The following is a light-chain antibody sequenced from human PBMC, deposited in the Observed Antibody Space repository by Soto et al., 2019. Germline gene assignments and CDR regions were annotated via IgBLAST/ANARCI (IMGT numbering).Light chain of an antibody. CDR2: EVN. V-gene: IGLV2-18*01. CDR3: SLYLSGSTYV. Sequence: QSALTQPPSVSGSPGQSVTISCTGTSSDVGSYNRLSWYQQPPGTAPKLIMYEVNTRPSGVPDRFSGSKSGSTASLTISGLQAEDEADYYCSLYLSGSTYVFGTGTKVTGL. CDR1: SSDVGSYNR. J-gene: IGLJ1*01.